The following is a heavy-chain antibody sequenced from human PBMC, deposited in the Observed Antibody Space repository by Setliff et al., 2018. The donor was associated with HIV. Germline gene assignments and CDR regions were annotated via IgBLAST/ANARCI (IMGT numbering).Heavy chain of an antibody. CDR3: ARDRPPSTVDMLGAFDR. CDR2: IYYTVTP. J-gene: IGHJ3*02. D-gene: IGHD4-17*01. CDR1: RGSISRYY. V-gene: IGHV4-59*01. Sequence: LSLPFPFSRGSISRYYWSWIRHPPGKGLEWIGYIYYTVTPKYNPSLKSRVTMSVDTSKNQLSLKLSSLTAADTAVYYCARDRPPSTVDMLGAFDRWGQGTMVTVSS.